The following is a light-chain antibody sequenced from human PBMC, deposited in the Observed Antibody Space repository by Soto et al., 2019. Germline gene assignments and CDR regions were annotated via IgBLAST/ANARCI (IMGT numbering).Light chain of an antibody. J-gene: IGLJ1*01. CDR1: NSDLGINNL. V-gene: IGLV2-23*01. Sequence: QSALTQPASVSGSPGQSITISCTGTNSDLGINNLVSWFQQHPGKVPKEMIYEGTSRPSGVSDRFSGSKSDNTASLTISWLQAEEGGDYSCCSYAGDYMFVFGTGTQLTVL. CDR2: EGT. CDR3: CSYAGDYMFV.